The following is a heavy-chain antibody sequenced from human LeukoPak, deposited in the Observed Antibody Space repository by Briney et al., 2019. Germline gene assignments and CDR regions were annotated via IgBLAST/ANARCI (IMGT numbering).Heavy chain of an antibody. CDR3: ARDDYYDSSGPFDY. D-gene: IGHD3-22*01. V-gene: IGHV1-46*01. J-gene: IGHJ4*02. CDR2: INPSGGST. Sequence: GASVKVSCKASGYTFTGYYMHWVRQAPGQGLEWTGIINPSGGSTSYAQKFQGRVTMTRDMSTSTVYMELSSLRPEDTAVYYSARDDYYDSSGPFDYWGQGTLVTVSS. CDR1: GYTFTGYY.